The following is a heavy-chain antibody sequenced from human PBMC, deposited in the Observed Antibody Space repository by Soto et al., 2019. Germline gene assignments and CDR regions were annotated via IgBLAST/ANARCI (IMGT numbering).Heavy chain of an antibody. J-gene: IGHJ4*02. V-gene: IGHV5-51*01. Sequence: PGESLKTSCQCSGYTLSNFWIAWVRPLPGKGLEYMGIIYPGDSETRYSPSFHGKVTIPADRSIGTAYLQWSSLEASDSAFYFCARSPRSSPYFDYWGQGALVTVSS. CDR3: ARSPRSSPYFDY. CDR2: IYPGDSET. CDR1: GYTLSNFW. D-gene: IGHD6-13*01.